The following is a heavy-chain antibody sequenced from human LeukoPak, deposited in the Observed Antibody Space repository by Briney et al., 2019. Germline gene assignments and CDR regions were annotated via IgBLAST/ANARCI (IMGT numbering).Heavy chain of an antibody. D-gene: IGHD1-14*01. CDR3: AKDRPTGSPYYYGMDV. J-gene: IGHJ6*02. CDR2: IRYDGSNK. Sequence: GGPLRLSCAASGFTFSSYGMHWVRQAPGKGLEWVAFIRYDGSNKYYADSVKGRFTISRDNSKNTLYLQMNSLRAEDTAVYYCAKDRPTGSPYYYGMDVWGQGTTVTVSS. V-gene: IGHV3-30*02. CDR1: GFTFSSYG.